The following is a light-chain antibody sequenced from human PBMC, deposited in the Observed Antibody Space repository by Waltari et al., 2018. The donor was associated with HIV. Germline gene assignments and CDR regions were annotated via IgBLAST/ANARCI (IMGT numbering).Light chain of an antibody. Sequence: QSVLTQPPSASGTPGQTVTISCSGSSSNIGSNTVNWYQHLPGTAPKLLIYSTNQRPSGVPYRFAGSKSGTSASLAISGLQSEVEADYYCAAWDDSLNGVVFGGGTKLTVL. CDR3: AAWDDSLNGVV. CDR2: STN. J-gene: IGLJ2*01. V-gene: IGLV1-44*01. CDR1: SSNIGSNT.